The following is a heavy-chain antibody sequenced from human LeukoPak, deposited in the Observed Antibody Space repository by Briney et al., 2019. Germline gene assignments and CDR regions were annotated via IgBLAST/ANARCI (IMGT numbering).Heavy chain of an antibody. J-gene: IGHJ4*02. V-gene: IGHV1-46*01. CDR2: INPSGGST. CDR1: GYTFTSYY. CDR3: ARVSRESGYYYDNSGYPFDY. D-gene: IGHD3-22*01. Sequence: ASVKVSCKASGYTFTSYYMHWVRQAPGQGLEWMGIINPSGGSTSYAQKFQGRVTMTRDTSTSTVYMELSSLRSEDTAVYYCARVSRESGYYYDNSGYPFDYWGQGTLVTVSS.